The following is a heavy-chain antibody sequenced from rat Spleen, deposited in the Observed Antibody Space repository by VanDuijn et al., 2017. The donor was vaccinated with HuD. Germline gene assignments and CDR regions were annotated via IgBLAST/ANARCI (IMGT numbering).Heavy chain of an antibody. J-gene: IGHJ2*01. CDR3: AREGYGGYEDYWYFDF. V-gene: IGHV2-15*01. Sequence: QVQLKESGPGLVQASQTLSLTCSVSGFSLTSYHVSWVRQPPGKSLMWMGTIWGDGSTAYNYALKSRLSISRDTSKSQVFLKMNRLQTEDIATYDCAREGYGGYEDYWYFDFWGQGVMVTVSS. CDR1: GFSLTSYH. D-gene: IGHD1-11*01. CDR2: IWGDGST.